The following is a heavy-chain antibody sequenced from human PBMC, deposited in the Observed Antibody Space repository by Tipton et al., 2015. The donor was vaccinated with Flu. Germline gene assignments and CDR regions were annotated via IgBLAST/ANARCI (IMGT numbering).Heavy chain of an antibody. V-gene: IGHV4-59*01. Sequence: LRLSCTVSDDSITFYYWSWVRQPPGKGLEWIGYIYSSGSTNYNPSLRGRVTISVDTSKNQLSLRLSSVTAADTAVYYCARHTGDSVRGVIDYWGQGTLVTVSS. CDR1: DDSITFYY. D-gene: IGHD3-10*02. J-gene: IGHJ4*02. CDR2: IYSSGST. CDR3: ARHTGDSVRGVIDY.